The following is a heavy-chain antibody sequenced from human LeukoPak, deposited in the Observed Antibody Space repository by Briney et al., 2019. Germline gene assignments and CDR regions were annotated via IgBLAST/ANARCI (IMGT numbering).Heavy chain of an antibody. CDR3: ARGIAARRGGDY. V-gene: IGHV4-59*01. Sequence: SETLSLTCTVSGGSISSYYWSWIRQPPGKGLEWIGYIYYSGSTNYNPSLKSRVTISVDTSKNQFSLKLSSVTAADTAVYYCARGIAARRGGDYWGQGTLVTVSS. D-gene: IGHD6-6*01. J-gene: IGHJ4*02. CDR2: IYYSGST. CDR1: GGSISSYY.